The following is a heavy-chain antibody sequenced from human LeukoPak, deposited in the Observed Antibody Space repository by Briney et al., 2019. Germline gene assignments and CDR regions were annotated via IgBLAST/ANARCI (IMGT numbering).Heavy chain of an antibody. CDR1: GGTFSSYA. D-gene: IGHD6-13*01. J-gene: IGHJ4*02. V-gene: IGHV1-69*01. CDR2: IIPIFGTA. CDR3: AGEGRGGPEGYSSSWNKERYFDY. Sequence: SVKVSCKASGGTFSSYAISWVRQAPGQGLEWMGGIIPIFGTANYAQKFQGRVTITADESTSTAYMELSSLRSEDTAVYHCAGEGRGGPEGYSSSWNKERYFDYWGQGTLVTVSS.